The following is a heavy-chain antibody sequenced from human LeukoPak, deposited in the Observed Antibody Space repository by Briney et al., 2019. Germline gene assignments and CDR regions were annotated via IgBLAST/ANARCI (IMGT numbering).Heavy chain of an antibody. CDR2: IDPNSGDT. V-gene: IGHV1-2*02. J-gene: IGHJ4*02. D-gene: IGHD2-15*01. CDR1: GYTFTGYY. Sequence: ASVRVSSKASGYTFTGYYMHWVRQAPGPELEWMGWIDPNSGDTNYAQKFQGRVTMTRDTSISTAYMELSRLRPDDTAVYYCARTVPVVVVTATFFDYWGQGTLVTVSS. CDR3: ARTVPVVVVTATFFDY.